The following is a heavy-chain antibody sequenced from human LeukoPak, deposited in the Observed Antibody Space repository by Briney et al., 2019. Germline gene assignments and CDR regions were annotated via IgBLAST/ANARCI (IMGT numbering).Heavy chain of an antibody. Sequence: SVKVSCKASGGTFSSYAISWVRQAPGQGLEWMGGIIPIFGTANYAQKFQGRVTITADESTSTAYMELSSLRSEDTAVYYCAHNYCSSTSCYKAYWYFDLWGRGTLVTVSS. J-gene: IGHJ2*01. CDR1: GGTFSSYA. V-gene: IGHV1-69*13. D-gene: IGHD2-2*02. CDR3: AHNYCSSTSCYKAYWYFDL. CDR2: IIPIFGTA.